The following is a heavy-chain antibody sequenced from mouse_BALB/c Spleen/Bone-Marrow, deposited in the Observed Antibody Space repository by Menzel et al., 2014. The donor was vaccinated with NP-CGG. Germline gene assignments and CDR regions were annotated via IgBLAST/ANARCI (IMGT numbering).Heavy chain of an antibody. CDR3: ARRDGSTYYYAMDY. Sequence: VQLQQSGAELVWPGSSVKISCKASGYAFSNYWMNWVKQRPGQGLEWIGQIYPGDGDTNYNGKFKGKATLTADKSSSTAYMQLSSLTSEDSAVYFCARRDGSTYYYAMDYWGQGTSVTVSS. V-gene: IGHV1-80*01. CDR2: IYPGDGDT. CDR1: GYAFSNYW. J-gene: IGHJ4*01. D-gene: IGHD1-1*01.